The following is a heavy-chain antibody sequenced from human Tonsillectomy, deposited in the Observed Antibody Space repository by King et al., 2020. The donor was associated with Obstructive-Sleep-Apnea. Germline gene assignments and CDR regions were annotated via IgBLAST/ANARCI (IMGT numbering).Heavy chain of an antibody. CDR1: GGSFSTYV. J-gene: IGHJ6*02. D-gene: IGHD4-17*01. CDR3: ARDRRVTRAAPPEFYHGLDV. V-gene: IGHV1-69*01. Sequence: QLVQSGPEVKKPGSSVKVSCKASGGSFSTYVISWVRQAPGQGLEWMGGIIPLFGTTDYAQKFQGRLTVSADESTTTAYIELNNLTSDDTAVYFCARDRRVTRAAPPEFYHGLDVWGQGTPVTVSS. CDR2: IIPLFGTT.